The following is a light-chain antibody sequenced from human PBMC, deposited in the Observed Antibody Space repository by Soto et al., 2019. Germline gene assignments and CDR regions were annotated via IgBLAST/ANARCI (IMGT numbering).Light chain of an antibody. Sequence: DIQMTQSPSSVSASVGDRVTITCRASENIRSYLNWYQQKPGKAPEVLIYAASKLQSGVPLRFSGSGSGTDFTLNITRLQPEDFATYYCQQTFGTPRTFGQGTKVEI. CDR3: QQTFGTPRT. V-gene: IGKV1-39*01. CDR2: AAS. CDR1: ENIRSY. J-gene: IGKJ1*01.